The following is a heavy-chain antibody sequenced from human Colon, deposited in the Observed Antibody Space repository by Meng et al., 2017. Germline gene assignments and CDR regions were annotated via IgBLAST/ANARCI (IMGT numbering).Heavy chain of an antibody. CDR3: ARGLAAARGLVPLHLDY. J-gene: IGHJ4*02. D-gene: IGHD6-13*01. CDR1: GGSISNSSYY. V-gene: IGHV4-61*02. CDR2: TYVSGSP. Sequence: LRLSCTVSGGSISNSSYYWSCIRQPAGKGRQWIGRTYVSGSPNYNPSLKSRVTISVDTSKNQLSRHLRSVTATDTAVYYCARGLAAARGLVPLHLDYWGQGTLVTVSS.